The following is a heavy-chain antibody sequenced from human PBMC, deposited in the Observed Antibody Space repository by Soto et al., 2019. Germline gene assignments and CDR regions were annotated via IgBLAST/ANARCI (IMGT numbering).Heavy chain of an antibody. CDR2: IYYSGST. CDR1: GGSIRGGDYY. J-gene: IGHJ6*02. D-gene: IGHD3-3*01. CDR3: ARDNAGYDFWSGLTYGMDV. V-gene: IGHV4-30-4*01. Sequence: SETLCLTCTVSGGSIRGGDYYWSWIRQPPGKGLEWIGYIYYSGSTYYNPSLKSRVTISVDTSKNQFSLKLSSVTAADTAVYYCARDNAGYDFWSGLTYGMDVWGQGTTVTVSS.